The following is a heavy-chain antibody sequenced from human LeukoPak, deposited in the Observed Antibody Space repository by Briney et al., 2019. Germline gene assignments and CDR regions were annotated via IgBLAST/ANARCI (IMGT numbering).Heavy chain of an antibody. Sequence: GGSLRLSCAASGFTFSSYWMSWVRQAPGKGLEWVANIKQDGSEKYYVDSVKGRFTISRDNAKDSLYLQMNSLRAEDTAVYYCAREDVLLWFGELSKKSDYWGQGTLVTVSS. D-gene: IGHD3-10*01. CDR3: AREDVLLWFGELSKKSDY. CDR1: GFTFSSYW. J-gene: IGHJ4*02. CDR2: IKQDGSEK. V-gene: IGHV3-7*01.